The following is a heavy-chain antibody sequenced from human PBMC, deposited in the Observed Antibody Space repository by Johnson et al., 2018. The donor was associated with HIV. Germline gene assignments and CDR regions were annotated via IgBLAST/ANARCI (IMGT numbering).Heavy chain of an antibody. CDR2: IRYDGSNK. V-gene: IGHV3-30*02. CDR3: AKANVSGSYWAFDI. D-gene: IGHD3-10*01. J-gene: IGHJ3*02. CDR1: GFTFSSYG. Sequence: QVQLVESGGGVVQPGGSLRLSCAASGFTFSSYGMHWVRQAPGKGLEWVAFIRYDGSNKYYADSVKGRFTISRDNSKNTLYLQMNSLRAEDTAVYYCAKANVSGSYWAFDIWGQGTMVTVSS.